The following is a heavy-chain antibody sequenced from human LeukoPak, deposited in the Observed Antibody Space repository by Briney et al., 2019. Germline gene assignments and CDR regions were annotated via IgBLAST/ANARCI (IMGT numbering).Heavy chain of an antibody. Sequence: GGSLRLSCAASGFAVNNNYMSWVRQAPGKGLEWVSIIYGGGNTYYVDSVKGRFTISRDNSKNTLFLQMNSLRAEDTAVYYCARASVVAGFDYWGRGTLVTVSS. CDR3: ARASVVAGFDY. D-gene: IGHD6-19*01. J-gene: IGHJ4*02. CDR2: IYGGGNT. V-gene: IGHV3-66*01. CDR1: GFAVNNNY.